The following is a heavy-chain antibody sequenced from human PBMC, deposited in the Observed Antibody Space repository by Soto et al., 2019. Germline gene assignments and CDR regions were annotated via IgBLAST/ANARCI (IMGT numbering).Heavy chain of an antibody. CDR1: GYTFTNFG. CDR3: ARGEPPIDY. J-gene: IGHJ4*02. V-gene: IGHV1-18*01. D-gene: IGHD1-26*01. Sequence: QVQLVQSGAEVKKPGASVKVSCKTSGYTFTNFGLSWVRQAPGQGLEWMGWISAYNGNTNYAQNFQGRVTMTTDTSTSTPDTELRSLRSDDTAAYYCARGEPPIDYWGQGTLVTVPS. CDR2: ISAYNGNT.